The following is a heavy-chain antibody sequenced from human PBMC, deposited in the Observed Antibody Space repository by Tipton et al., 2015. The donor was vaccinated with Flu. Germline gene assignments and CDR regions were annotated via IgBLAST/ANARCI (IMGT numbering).Heavy chain of an antibody. V-gene: IGHV4-38-2*01. J-gene: IGHJ4*02. CDR3: ARSWGTSYSTGWFDY. Sequence: TLSLTCDVSGYSISSGYYWGWIRQPPGKGLEWIASIYHNGNTYHNPSLKSRVTILVDTSKNQFSLKLTSMTAADTAVYYRARSWGTSYSTGWFDYWGQGALVTVSS. CDR1: GYSISSGYY. CDR2: IYHNGNT. D-gene: IGHD6-19*01.